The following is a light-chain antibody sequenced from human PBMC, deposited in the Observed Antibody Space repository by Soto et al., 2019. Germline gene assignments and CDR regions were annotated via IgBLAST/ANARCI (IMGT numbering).Light chain of an antibody. V-gene: IGKV1-5*03. CDR1: QTISSW. CDR2: KAS. Sequence: DIELTQSPATLSRSVGDRVTITWRASQTISSWLAWYQQKPGKDPKLLIYKASTLKSGVPSRFSGSGSGTEFTLTISSLKPDDFATYYCQHYNSYSEAFGQGTKVDI. CDR3: QHYNSYSEA. J-gene: IGKJ1*01.